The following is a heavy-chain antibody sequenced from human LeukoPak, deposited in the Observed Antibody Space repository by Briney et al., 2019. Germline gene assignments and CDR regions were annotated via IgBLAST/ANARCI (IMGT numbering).Heavy chain of an antibody. V-gene: IGHV4-31*03. D-gene: IGHD4-17*01. CDR1: GGSISSGGYY. Sequence: PSETLSLTCTVSGGSISSGGYYWSWLRQHPGKGLEWIGYIYYSGSTYYNPSLKSRATISVDTSKDQFSLKLNSVTAADTAVYYCARGVGDYVFDPWGQGTLVTVSS. CDR3: ARGVGDYVFDP. CDR2: IYYSGST. J-gene: IGHJ5*02.